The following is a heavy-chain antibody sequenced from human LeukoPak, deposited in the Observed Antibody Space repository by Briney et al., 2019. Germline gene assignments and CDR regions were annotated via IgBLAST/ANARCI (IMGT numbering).Heavy chain of an antibody. CDR3: ATYTNWVAGDG. Sequence: GSLILSCAASGLTFSNSWMSWVRQAPRQGLEWLDGIKYDGSEKDYVASVKGRFTISRDKAKNSLCPLMNSLSAEETAVYYCATYTNWVAGDGWGRGTSVSVSS. CDR1: GLTFSNSW. J-gene: IGHJ6*02. D-gene: IGHD1-1*01. CDR2: IKYDGSEK. V-gene: IGHV3-7*01.